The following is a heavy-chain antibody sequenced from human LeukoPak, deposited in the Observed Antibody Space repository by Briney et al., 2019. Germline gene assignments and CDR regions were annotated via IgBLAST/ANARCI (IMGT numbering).Heavy chain of an antibody. D-gene: IGHD3-16*02. V-gene: IGHV4-34*01. CDR2: INHSGST. CDR3: ARGPAYDYVWGSYRSLHSFDI. Sequence: SETLSLTCTVSGGSISSYYWSWIRQPPGKGLEWIGEINHSGSTNYNPSLKSRVTISVDTSKNQFSLKLSSVTAADTAVYYCARGPAYDYVWGSYRSLHSFDIWGQGTMVTVSS. J-gene: IGHJ3*02. CDR1: GGSISSYY.